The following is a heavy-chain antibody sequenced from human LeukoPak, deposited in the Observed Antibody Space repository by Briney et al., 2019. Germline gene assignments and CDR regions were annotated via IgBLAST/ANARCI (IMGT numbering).Heavy chain of an antibody. D-gene: IGHD3-10*01. CDR3: ARVGRYYGSGSSIDY. CDR1: GFTFSSYW. V-gene: IGHV3-7*05. CDR2: IKEGGSEK. J-gene: IGHJ4*02. Sequence: PGGSLRLSCAASGFTFSSYWMSWVRQAPGKGLEWVANIKEGGSEKYYVDSVKGRFTISRDNAKNSLFLQMNSLRAEDTAVYYCARVGRYYGSGSSIDYWGQGTLVTVSS.